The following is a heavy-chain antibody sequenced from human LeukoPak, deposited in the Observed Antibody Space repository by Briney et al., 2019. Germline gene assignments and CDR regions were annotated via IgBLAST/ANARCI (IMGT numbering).Heavy chain of an antibody. CDR2: IYYSGST. V-gene: IGHV4-39*01. Sequence: SETLSLTCTVSGGSISSSSYYWGWIRQPPGKGLEWIGSIYYSGSTYYNPSLKSRVTISVDTSKNQFSLKLSSVTAADTAVYYCARLLFSSSSGYYYYMDVWGKGTTVIVSS. D-gene: IGHD6-6*01. CDR1: GGSISSSSYY. J-gene: IGHJ6*03. CDR3: ARLLFSSSSGYYYYMDV.